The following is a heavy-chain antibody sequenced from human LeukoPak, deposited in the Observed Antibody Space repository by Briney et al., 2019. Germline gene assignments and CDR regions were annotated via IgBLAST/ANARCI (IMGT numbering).Heavy chain of an antibody. CDR2: VSYSGST. CDR3: ARDPRGDITGTTFDR. Sequence: SETLSLTCTVSGGSISSGGYYYSWIRQHPQRGLEWIGYVSYSGSTNYNSSLKSRLTISADTSKNQFYLRLTSVTAADTAVYYCARDPRGDITGTTFDRWGQGTLVTVSS. D-gene: IGHD1-20*01. J-gene: IGHJ5*02. V-gene: IGHV4-31*03. CDR1: GGSISSGGYY.